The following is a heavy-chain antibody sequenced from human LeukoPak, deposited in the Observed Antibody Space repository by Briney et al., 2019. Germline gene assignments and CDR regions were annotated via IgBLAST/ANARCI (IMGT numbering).Heavy chain of an antibody. Sequence: GGSLRLSCAASGFTFSSYAMHWVRQAPGKGLEWVAVISYDGSNKYYADSVKGRFTISRDNSKNTLYLQMNSLRAEDTAVYYCAGAFDNYFDYWGQGTLVTVSS. J-gene: IGHJ4*02. CDR3: AGAFDNYFDY. CDR1: GFTFSSYA. V-gene: IGHV3-30-3*01. CDR2: ISYDGSNK.